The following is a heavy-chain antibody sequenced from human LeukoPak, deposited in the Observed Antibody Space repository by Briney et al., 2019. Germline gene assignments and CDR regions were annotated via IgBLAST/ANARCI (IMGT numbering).Heavy chain of an antibody. CDR3: AKDIRVGAPSAFDI. J-gene: IGHJ3*02. D-gene: IGHD1-26*01. CDR2: ISYDGSNK. Sequence: GGSLRLSCAASGFTFSSYAMHWVRQAPGKGLEWVAVISYDGSNKYYADSVKGRFTISRDNSKNTLYLQMNSLRAEDTAVYYCAKDIRVGAPSAFDIWGQGTMVTVSS. V-gene: IGHV3-30*04. CDR1: GFTFSSYA.